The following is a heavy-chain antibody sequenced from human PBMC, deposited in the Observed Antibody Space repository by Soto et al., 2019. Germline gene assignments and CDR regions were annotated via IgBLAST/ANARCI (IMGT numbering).Heavy chain of an antibody. V-gene: IGHV1-18*01. J-gene: IGHJ3*02. D-gene: IGHD3-16*02. CDR1: GYTFTSYG. CDR3: ARGGYYYYIWGSYRSGEAFDI. CDR2: ISAYNGNT. Sequence: QVQLVQSGAEVKKPGASVKVSCKASGYTFTSYGISWVRQAPGQGLEWMGWISAYNGNTNYAQKLQGRVTMTTDTSTSTAYMELRSLRSDDTAVYYCARGGYYYYIWGSYRSGEAFDIWGQGTMVTVSS.